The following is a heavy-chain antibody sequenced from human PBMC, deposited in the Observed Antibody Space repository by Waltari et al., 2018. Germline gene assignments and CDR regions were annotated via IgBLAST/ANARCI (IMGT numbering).Heavy chain of an antibody. V-gene: IGHV1-24*01. CDR2: CDPEDGET. J-gene: IGHJ5*02. CDR1: GYTLTELS. D-gene: IGHD3-3*01. CDR3: ATAHYDFWSGYPRSRNWFDP. Sequence: QVQLVQSGAEVKKPGASVKVSCKVSGYTLTELSMHWVRQAPGKGLEWMGGCDPEDGETIYAQKFQGRVTMTEDTSTDTAYMELSSLRSEDTAVYYCATAHYDFWSGYPRSRNWFDPWGQGTLVTVSS.